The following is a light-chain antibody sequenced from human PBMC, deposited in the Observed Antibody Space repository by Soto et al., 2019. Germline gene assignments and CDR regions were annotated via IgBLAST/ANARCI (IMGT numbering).Light chain of an antibody. Sequence: EIVLTQSPATLSLSPGERATLSCRASQSVTNYLAWYQQKPGQAPRLLIYDASNRATGIPGRFSGSGSGTDSTLTISSLEPEDFAVYYCQQRSNWPWTFGQGTKVEIK. CDR3: QQRSNWPWT. CDR2: DAS. CDR1: QSVTNY. V-gene: IGKV3-11*01. J-gene: IGKJ1*01.